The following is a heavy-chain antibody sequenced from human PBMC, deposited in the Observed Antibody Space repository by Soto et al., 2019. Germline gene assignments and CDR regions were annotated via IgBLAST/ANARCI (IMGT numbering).Heavy chain of an antibody. CDR1: GGSVSNSNYY. CDR3: VSQRTSVLTQAYFDY. J-gene: IGHJ4*02. CDR2: VYYRGRS. D-gene: IGHD2-8*01. V-gene: IGHV4-39*01. Sequence: ASETLSLTCTVSGGSVSNSNYYWGWIRQSPGKGLEWIGSVYYRGRSYSKSSVKSRVTISVDTSKNQFALNLNSVTASDTAVYFCVSQRTSVLTQAYFDYWGPGALVTVSS.